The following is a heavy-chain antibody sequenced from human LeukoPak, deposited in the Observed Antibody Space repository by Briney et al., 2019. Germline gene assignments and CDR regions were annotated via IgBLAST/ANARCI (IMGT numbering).Heavy chain of an antibody. J-gene: IGHJ6*03. CDR3: AKDKGEQWLVDYYYYYYMDV. V-gene: IGHV3-23*01. CDR2: ISGSGGST. D-gene: IGHD6-19*01. Sequence: GGTLRLSCAASGFTFSSYGMSWVRQAPGKGLEWVSAISGSGGSTYYADSVKGRFTISRDNSKNTLYLQMNSLRAEDTAVYYCAKDKGEQWLVDYYYYYYMDVWGKGTTVTISS. CDR1: GFTFSSYG.